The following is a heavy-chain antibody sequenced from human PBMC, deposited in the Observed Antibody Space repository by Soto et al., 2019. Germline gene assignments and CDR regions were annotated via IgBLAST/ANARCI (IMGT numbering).Heavy chain of an antibody. Sequence: ASVKVSCKASGYTFTSYYIHWVRQAPGQGLEWMRIINPSGGSTSYAQKFQGRVTMTRDTSTSTVYMELSSLRSEDTAVYYCARESAQYYDFWSGYPPLADYYYGMDVWGQGTTVTVSS. D-gene: IGHD3-3*01. CDR2: INPSGGST. CDR3: ARESAQYYDFWSGYPPLADYYYGMDV. CDR1: GYTFTSYY. V-gene: IGHV1-46*01. J-gene: IGHJ6*02.